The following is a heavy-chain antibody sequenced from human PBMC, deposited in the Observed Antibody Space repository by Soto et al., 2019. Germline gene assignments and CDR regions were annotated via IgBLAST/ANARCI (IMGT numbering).Heavy chain of an antibody. D-gene: IGHD2-21*01. Sequence: GGSLRLSCAASGFTFSSYEMHWVRQAPGQGLVWLSRINADGRTTNYADSVRGRLTISRDNAKNTLFLQVNSLRAEDTAVYYCATAGQFRFDNWGQGXLVTVYS. CDR3: ATAGQFRFDN. CDR1: GFTFSSYE. CDR2: INADGRTT. J-gene: IGHJ4*02. V-gene: IGHV3-74*01.